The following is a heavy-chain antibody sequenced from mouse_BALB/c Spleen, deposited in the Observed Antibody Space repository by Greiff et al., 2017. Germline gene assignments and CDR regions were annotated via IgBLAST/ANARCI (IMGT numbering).Heavy chain of an antibody. V-gene: IGHV3-2*02. CDR1: GYSITSDYA. CDR2: ISYSGST. Sequence: EVKLLESGPGLVKPSQSLSLTCTATGYSITSDYAWNWIRQFPGNKLEWMGYISYSGSTSYNPSLKSRNSITRDTSKNQFFLQLNSVTTEDTATYYCARLGREAMDYWGQGTSVTVSS. CDR3: ARLGREAMDY. D-gene: IGHD4-1*01. J-gene: IGHJ4*01.